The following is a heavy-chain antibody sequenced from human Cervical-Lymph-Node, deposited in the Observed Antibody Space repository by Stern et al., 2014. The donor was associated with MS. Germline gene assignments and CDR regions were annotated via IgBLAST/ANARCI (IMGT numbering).Heavy chain of an antibody. CDR2: INTKTGNP. Sequence: QVQLVQSGSELKQPGASVTVACRVSGSTFTASSISWVRQAPGRGLEWMGWINTKTGNPTYALDFTGRFVFPLDTSVSTAFLQISSLKADDTAVYYCARSQPFSYWGQGTLVTVSP. D-gene: IGHD6-13*01. J-gene: IGHJ4*02. V-gene: IGHV7-4-1*02. CDR3: ARSQPFSY. CDR1: GSTFTASS.